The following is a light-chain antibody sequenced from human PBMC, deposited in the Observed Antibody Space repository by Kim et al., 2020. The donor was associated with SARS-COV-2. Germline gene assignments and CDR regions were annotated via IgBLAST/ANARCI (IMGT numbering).Light chain of an antibody. CDR2: DVS. CDR1: SSDVGGYNY. CDR3: SSYTSSSTLYV. J-gene: IGLJ1*01. V-gene: IGLV2-14*01. Sequence: QSVLTQPASVSGSPGQSITISCTGTSSDVGGYNYVSWYPQHPGKAPKLMIYDVSKRPSGVSNRFSGSKSGNTASLTISGLQAEDEADYYCSSYTSSSTLYVFGTGTKVTVL.